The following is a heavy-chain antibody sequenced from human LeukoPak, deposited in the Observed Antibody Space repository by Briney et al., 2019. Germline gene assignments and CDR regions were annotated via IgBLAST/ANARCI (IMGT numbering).Heavy chain of an antibody. CDR1: GGTFSSYT. V-gene: IGHV1-69*04. CDR3: ARDARGGDSVY. CDR2: IIPILGIA. J-gene: IGHJ4*02. Sequence: SVTVSCKASGGTFSSYTISWVRQAPGKGLEWMGRIIPILGIANYAQKFQGRVTITADKSTSTAYMELSSLRSEDTAVYYCARDARGGDSVYWGQGTLVTVSS. D-gene: IGHD2-21*01.